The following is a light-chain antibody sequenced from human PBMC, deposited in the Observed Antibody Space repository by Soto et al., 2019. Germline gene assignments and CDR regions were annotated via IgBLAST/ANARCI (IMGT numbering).Light chain of an antibody. CDR1: SGHSNYA. CDR3: QTWGTGIRGV. J-gene: IGLJ3*02. V-gene: IGLV4-69*02. CDR2: LNSDGSH. Sequence: QSVLTQSPSASASLRASVKLTCTLSSGHSNYAIAWHQQQPEKGPRYLMNLNSDGSHSKGDGIPDRFSGSSSGAERYLTISSLQSEDEADYYCQTWGTGIRGVFGGGTKVTVL.